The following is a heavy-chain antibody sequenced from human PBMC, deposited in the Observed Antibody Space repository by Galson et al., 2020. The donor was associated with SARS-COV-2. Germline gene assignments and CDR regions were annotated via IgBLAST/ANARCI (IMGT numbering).Heavy chain of an antibody. CDR1: GGSISSSNW. V-gene: IGHV4-4*02. D-gene: IGHD3-22*01. J-gene: IGHJ6*02. CDR2: IYHSGST. Sequence: SETLSLTCAVSGGSISSSNWWSWVRQPPGKRLEWIGEIYHSGSTNYNPSLKSRVTISVDKSKNQFSLKLSSVTAADTAVYYCAREETDYDSSGPVYYYYGMDVWGQGTTVTVSS. CDR3: AREETDYDSSGPVYYYYGMDV.